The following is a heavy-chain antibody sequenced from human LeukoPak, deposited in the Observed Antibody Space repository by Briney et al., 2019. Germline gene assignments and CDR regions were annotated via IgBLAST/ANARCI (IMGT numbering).Heavy chain of an antibody. J-gene: IGHJ6*02. CDR1: GFTFSSYG. D-gene: IGHD1-20*01. V-gene: IGHV3-30*02. Sequence: GGSLRLSCAASGFTFSSYGMHWVRQAPGKGLEWVAFIRYDGSNKYYADSVKGRFTISRDNSKNTLYLQTNSLRAEDTAVYYCAKDSSKYNWNDAGMDVWGQGTTVTVSS. CDR2: IRYDGSNK. CDR3: AKDSSKYNWNDAGMDV.